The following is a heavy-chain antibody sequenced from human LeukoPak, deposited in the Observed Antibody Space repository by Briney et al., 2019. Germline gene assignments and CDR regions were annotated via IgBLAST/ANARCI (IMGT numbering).Heavy chain of an antibody. CDR3: AKGGGDGDYAAFDI. CDR2: IYYSGST. CDR1: GGSISSGDYY. D-gene: IGHD4-17*01. Sequence: SQTLSLTCTVSGGSISSGDYYWSWIRQPPGKGLEWIGYIYYSGSTYYNPSLKSRVTISVDTSKNQFSLKLGSVTAADTAVYYCAKGGGDGDYAAFDIWGQGTMVTVSS. J-gene: IGHJ3*02. V-gene: IGHV4-30-4*01.